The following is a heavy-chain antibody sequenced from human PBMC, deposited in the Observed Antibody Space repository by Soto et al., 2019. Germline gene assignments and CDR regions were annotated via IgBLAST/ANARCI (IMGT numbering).Heavy chain of an antibody. CDR2: ICYSGST. CDR3: ARLAAAVFYFDY. J-gene: IGHJ4*02. CDR1: GGSISSSSYY. Sequence: QLQLQESGPGLVKPSETLSLTCTVSGGSISSSSYYWGWIRQPPGKGLEWIGSICYSGSTYYNPSLKSRVTTTVDTSKSQFSLQLSSVPAADTAVYYCARLAAAVFYFDYWGQGTLVTVSS. D-gene: IGHD6-13*01. V-gene: IGHV4-39*01.